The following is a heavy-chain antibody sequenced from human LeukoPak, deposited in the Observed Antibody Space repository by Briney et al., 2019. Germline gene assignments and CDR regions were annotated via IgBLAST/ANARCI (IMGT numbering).Heavy chain of an antibody. Sequence: PSQTPSLTCAVSGGSISSGGYSWSWIRQPPGKGLEWIGYIYHSGSTYYNPSLKSRVTISVDRSKNQFSLKLSSVTAADTAVYYCARVEAARLWAFDPWGQGTLVTVSS. CDR3: ARVEAARLWAFDP. CDR2: IYHSGST. J-gene: IGHJ5*02. D-gene: IGHD6-6*01. V-gene: IGHV4-30-2*01. CDR1: GGSISSGGYS.